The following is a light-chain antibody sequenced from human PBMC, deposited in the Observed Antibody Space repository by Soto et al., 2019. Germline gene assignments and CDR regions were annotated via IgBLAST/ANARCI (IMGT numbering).Light chain of an antibody. CDR3: QQANSFPHT. J-gene: IGKJ4*01. CDR1: QGINNW. CDR2: ATS. V-gene: IGKV1-12*01. Sequence: DIQMTQSPSSVSASIGDRVTITCRASQGINNWLAWYQQTPGKAPNLLIYATSTLQSGVPSRFSGSGSGTEFTLTIGSLQPEDFATYYCQQANSFPHTVGGGTKVEIK.